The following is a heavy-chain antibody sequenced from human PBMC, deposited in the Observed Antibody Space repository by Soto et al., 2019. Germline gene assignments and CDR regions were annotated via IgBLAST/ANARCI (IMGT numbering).Heavy chain of an antibody. J-gene: IGHJ4*02. D-gene: IGHD2-21*01. CDR1: GGSINSYW. Sequence: QLQLQESGPGLVKPSETLSLTCTVSGGSINSYWWSWIRQPAGKGLEWIARVYSSGTTDYNPSLNSRATMSEETSKHQFSLKLSSVTAADTAVYYCARDIAADAYGEGYWGQGIQVTVSS. CDR2: VYSSGTT. V-gene: IGHV4-4*07. CDR3: ARDIAADAYGEGY.